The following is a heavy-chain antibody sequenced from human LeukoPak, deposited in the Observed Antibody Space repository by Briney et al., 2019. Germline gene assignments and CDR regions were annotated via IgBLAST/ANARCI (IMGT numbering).Heavy chain of an antibody. D-gene: IGHD3-3*01. CDR2: IYYSGST. V-gene: IGHV4-59*12. CDR3: AGSPYYDFWSGPFGFDY. Sequence: SETLSLTCTVSGGSISSYYWSWIRQPPGKGLEWIGYIYYSGSTNYNPSLKSRVTISVDTSKNQFSLKLSSVTAADTAVYYCAGSPYYDFWSGPFGFDYWGQGTLVTVSS. CDR1: GGSISSYY. J-gene: IGHJ4*02.